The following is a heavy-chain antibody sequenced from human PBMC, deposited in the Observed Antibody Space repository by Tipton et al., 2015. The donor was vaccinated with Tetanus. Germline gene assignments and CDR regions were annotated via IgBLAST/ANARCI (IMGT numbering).Heavy chain of an antibody. D-gene: IGHD3/OR15-3a*01. J-gene: IGHJ4*02. CDR2: IYPGDSDT. CDR1: GYIFTNYW. CDR3: ARAHWTDGVCNFDF. V-gene: IGHV5-51*01. Sequence: VQLVQSGGEVKKPGESLKISCKGSGYIFTNYWIGWVRQKTGKGLEWMGIIYPGDSDTRYSPSFQVQVTIAFDRSINIAYLQWSSLKASDTSVFYCARAHWTDGVCNFDFGGQGALVTVAS.